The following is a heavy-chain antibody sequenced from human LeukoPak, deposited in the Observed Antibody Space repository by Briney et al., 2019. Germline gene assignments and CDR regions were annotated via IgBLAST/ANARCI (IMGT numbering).Heavy chain of an antibody. CDR2: MNPNSGNT. CDR3: ARGQIAAAGSLDY. CDR1: GYTFSSYD. D-gene: IGHD6-13*01. J-gene: IGHJ4*02. Sequence: ASVKVSCNTSGYTFSSYDINWVRQATGQGLEWMGWMNPNSGNTGYAQKFQGRVTMTRNTSISTAYMELSSLRSEDTAVYYCARGQIAAAGSLDYWGQGTLVTVSS. V-gene: IGHV1-8*01.